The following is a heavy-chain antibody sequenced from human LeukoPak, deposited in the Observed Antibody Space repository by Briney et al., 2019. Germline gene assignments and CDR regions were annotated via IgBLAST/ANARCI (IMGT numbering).Heavy chain of an antibody. CDR1: GDSVSSNSAA. Sequence: SQTLSLTCAISGDSVSSNSAAWNWIRQSPSRGLEWLGRTYYRSKWYNDYAVSVKSRITINPDTSKNQFSLQLNSVTPEDTAVYYCARDSPLTTVTTFPYWYFDLWGRGTLVTVSS. D-gene: IGHD4-17*01. J-gene: IGHJ2*01. V-gene: IGHV6-1*01. CDR2: TYYRSKWYN. CDR3: ARDSPLTTVTTFPYWYFDL.